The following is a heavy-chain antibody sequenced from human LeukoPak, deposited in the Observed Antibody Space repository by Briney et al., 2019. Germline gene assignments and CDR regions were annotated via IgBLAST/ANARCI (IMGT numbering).Heavy chain of an antibody. D-gene: IGHD6-6*01. CDR1: GYKFSNHW. CDR2: IYPDDSDA. CDR3: ARGYSSSGWFDS. Sequence: GESLKISCQGSGYKFSNHWIAWVRQLPGRGLECMGIIYPDDSDARYSPSFQGQVTFSADKSISTAYLQWSSLKAPDTAMYFCARGYSSSGWFDSWGQGTLVTVSS. V-gene: IGHV5-51*01. J-gene: IGHJ5*01.